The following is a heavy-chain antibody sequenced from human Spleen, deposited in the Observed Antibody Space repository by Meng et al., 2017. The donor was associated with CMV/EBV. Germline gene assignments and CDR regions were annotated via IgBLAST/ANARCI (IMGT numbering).Heavy chain of an antibody. Sequence: GGSLRLSCATSGFTFSSYAMTWVRQAPGKGLEWVSAISASADRTYYADSVKGRFVISRDNSKNTLYLQMNSLRVEDTAVYYCGSREGGYWGQGTLVTVSS. D-gene: IGHD3-16*01. CDR2: ISASADRT. V-gene: IGHV3-23*01. CDR1: GFTFSSYA. J-gene: IGHJ4*02. CDR3: GSREGGY.